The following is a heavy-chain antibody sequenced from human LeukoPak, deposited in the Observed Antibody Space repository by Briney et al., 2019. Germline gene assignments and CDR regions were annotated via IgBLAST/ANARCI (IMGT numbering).Heavy chain of an antibody. CDR1: GFTFSNAW. D-gene: IGHD2-15*01. Sequence: PGGSLRLSCAASGFTFSNAWMNWVRQAPGKGLEWVSAISGSGGSTYYADSVKGRFTISRDNSKNTLYLQMNSLRAEDTAVYYCAKARSGYCSGGSCYSAFLWDYWGQGTLVTVSS. CDR3: AKARSGYCSGGSCYSAFLWDY. CDR2: ISGSGGST. V-gene: IGHV3-23*01. J-gene: IGHJ4*02.